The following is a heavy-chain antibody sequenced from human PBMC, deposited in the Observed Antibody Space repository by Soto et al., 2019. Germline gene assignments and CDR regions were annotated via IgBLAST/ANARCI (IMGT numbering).Heavy chain of an antibody. V-gene: IGHV3-21*01. CDR1: GFIFSTYT. D-gene: IGHD3-16*01. J-gene: IGHJ6*02. CDR3: ARGSWGGDGIDV. Sequence: PGGSLSLSCAASGFIFSTYTINWVRQAPGKGLEWVASISSSSRDIFYADSVKARFTISRDNANSSVDLQMNSLRVGDTAIYYCARGSWGGDGIDVWGQGTTVTVSS. CDR2: ISSSSRDI.